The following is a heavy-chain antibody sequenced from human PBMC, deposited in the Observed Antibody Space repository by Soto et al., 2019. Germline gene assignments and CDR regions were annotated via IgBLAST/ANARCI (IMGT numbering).Heavy chain of an antibody. J-gene: IGHJ4*02. CDR1: GGTFSSYT. V-gene: IGHV1-69*02. Sequence: QVQLVQSGAEVKKPGSSVKVSCKASGGTFSSYTISWVRQAPGQGLEWMGRIIPILGIANYAQKFQGRVTSTADKSTSTAYMGLSSLRSEDTAVYYCATRGEEMGPIGPPDYWGQGTRVTVSS. CDR3: ATRGEEMGPIGPPDY. D-gene: IGHD3-10*01. CDR2: IIPILGIA.